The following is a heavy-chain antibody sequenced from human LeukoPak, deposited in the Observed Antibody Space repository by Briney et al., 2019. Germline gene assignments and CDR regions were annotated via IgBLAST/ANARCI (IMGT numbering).Heavy chain of an antibody. J-gene: IGHJ4*02. V-gene: IGHV1-8*01. CDR1: GDTFTRYD. Sequence: ASVKVSCKASGDTFTRYDINWVRQATGQGLEWMGWMNPNSGYTGYAQKFQGRVTVTRNTSISTVYMELSRLRSDDTAVYYCARERYGDYGYWGQGTLVTVSS. CDR3: ARERYGDYGY. D-gene: IGHD4-17*01. CDR2: MNPNSGYT.